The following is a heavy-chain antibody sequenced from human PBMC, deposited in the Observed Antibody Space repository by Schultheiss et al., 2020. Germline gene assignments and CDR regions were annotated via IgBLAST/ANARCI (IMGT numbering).Heavy chain of an antibody. V-gene: IGHV3-23*01. CDR2: ISSSGGST. J-gene: IGHJ6*02. CDR3: ARVYGDYPSYYYGMDV. D-gene: IGHD4-17*01. CDR1: GFTFSSYA. Sequence: GGSLRLSCAASGFTFSSYAMSWVRQAPGKGLEWVSAISSSGGSTYYADSVKGRFTISRDNAKNSLALQMNSLRAEDTAVYYCARVYGDYPSYYYGMDVWGQGTTVTVSS.